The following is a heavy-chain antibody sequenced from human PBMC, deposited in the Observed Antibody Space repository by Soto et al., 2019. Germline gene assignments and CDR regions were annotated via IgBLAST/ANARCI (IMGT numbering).Heavy chain of an antibody. V-gene: IGHV1-18*01. CDR1: GYTYTSYG. Sequence: ASVKVSCKASGYTYTSYGISWVREAPGQGLEWMGWISAYNGNTNYAQRLQGRVTMTTDTSTSTAYMELRSLRSDDTAVYYCARSHDYVYYGMDGWGQGPPIAVSS. CDR3: ARSHDYVYYGMDG. J-gene: IGHJ6*02. D-gene: IGHD3-16*01. CDR2: ISAYNGNT.